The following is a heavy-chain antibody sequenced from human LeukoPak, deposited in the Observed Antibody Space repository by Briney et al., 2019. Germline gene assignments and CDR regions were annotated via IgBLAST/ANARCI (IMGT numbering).Heavy chain of an antibody. J-gene: IGHJ4*02. Sequence: SETLSLTCTVSGGSISNYYWSWIRQPPGKGLEWIGEINHSGSTNYNPSLKSRVTISVDTSKNQFSLKLSSVTAADTAVYYCARGRPYYYDSSGYYSYYFDYWGQGTLVTVSS. CDR3: ARGRPYYYDSSGYYSYYFDY. D-gene: IGHD3-22*01. V-gene: IGHV4-34*01. CDR2: INHSGST. CDR1: GGSISNYY.